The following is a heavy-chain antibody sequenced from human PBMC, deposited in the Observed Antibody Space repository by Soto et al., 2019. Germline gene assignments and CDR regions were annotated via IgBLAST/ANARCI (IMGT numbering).Heavy chain of an antibody. V-gene: IGHV4-30-4*01. D-gene: IGHD3-10*01. CDR1: GGSISSGDYY. CDR2: IYYSGST. Sequence: QVQLQESGPGLVKPSQTLSLTCTVSGGSISSGDYYWSWIRQPPGKGLEWIGYIYYSGSTYYNPALKSRVTLSVDTPKNPFSLKLSSVTAADTAVYYCARAQGSGFLVSWGQGTLVTVSS. J-gene: IGHJ4*02. CDR3: ARAQGSGFLVS.